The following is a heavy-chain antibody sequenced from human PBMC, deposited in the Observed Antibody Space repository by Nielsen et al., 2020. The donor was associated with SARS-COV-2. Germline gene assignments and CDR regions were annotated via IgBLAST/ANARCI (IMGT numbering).Heavy chain of an antibody. CDR2: ISSSSSYI. CDR3: ATLAVTSGVGYYGMDV. CDR1: GFTFDDYA. D-gene: IGHD4-17*01. Sequence: GESLKISCAASGFTFDDYAMNWVRQAPGKGLEWVSSISSSSSYIYYADSVKGRFTISRDNAKNSLYLQMNSLRAEDTALYYCATLAVTSGVGYYGMDVWGQGTTVTVSS. J-gene: IGHJ6*02. V-gene: IGHV3-21*04.